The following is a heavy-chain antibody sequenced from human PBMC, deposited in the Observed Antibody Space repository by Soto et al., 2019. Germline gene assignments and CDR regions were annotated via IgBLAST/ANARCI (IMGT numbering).Heavy chain of an antibody. Sequence: GGSLRLSCAASGFTFNDYWMHWVRQAPGKGLVWVSRINIDGSSITYADSVKGRFTISRDKAKSTLYLQMNSLRVEDTAVYFCARLSVSGSQTFDYWGQGALVTVSS. D-gene: IGHD6-19*01. V-gene: IGHV3-74*01. CDR3: ARLSVSGSQTFDY. J-gene: IGHJ4*02. CDR1: GFTFNDYW. CDR2: INIDGSSI.